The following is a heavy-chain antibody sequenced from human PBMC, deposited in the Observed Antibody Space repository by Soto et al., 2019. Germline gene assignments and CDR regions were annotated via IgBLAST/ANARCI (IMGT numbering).Heavy chain of an antibody. Sequence: QVQLVQRGAGLLRPSETLSLTCAVYGGPFSGYSWAWIRQPPGKGLEWIGEINHGGSTNYNPSLESRVTISIDTSKGQFSLKLTSVTAADTAFYYCARVSDYWGQGTLVTVSS. J-gene: IGHJ4*02. CDR2: INHGGST. V-gene: IGHV4-34*01. CDR1: GGPFSGYS. CDR3: ARVSDY.